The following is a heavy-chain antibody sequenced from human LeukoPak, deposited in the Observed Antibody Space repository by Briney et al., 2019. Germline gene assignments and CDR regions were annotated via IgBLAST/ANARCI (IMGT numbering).Heavy chain of an antibody. J-gene: IGHJ4*02. CDR3: ARGGAARPDY. D-gene: IGHD6-6*01. CDR1: GFTLSNYG. Sequence: GGSLRLSCAASGFTLSNYGMNWVRQAPGTGLEWVSYISSTSSAKNYADSVKSRFTISRDNAKKLLYLQMNSLRVEDTAVYYCARGGAARPDYWGQGTLVTVSS. V-gene: IGHV3-48*01. CDR2: ISSTSSAK.